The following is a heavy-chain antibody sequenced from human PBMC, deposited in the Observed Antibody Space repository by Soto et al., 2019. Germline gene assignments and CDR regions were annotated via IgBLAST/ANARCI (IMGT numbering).Heavy chain of an antibody. D-gene: IGHD1-7*01. Sequence: QVQLQESGPGLVKPSQTLSLTCTVSGGSISSGNYYWSWIRQPPGKGLEWIGYIYYSGSTYYNPSLKSRVTISVDTSKNQFSLKLSSVTAADTAVYYCARDLRAGWITGTTRGAFDYWGQGTLVTVSS. J-gene: IGHJ4*02. CDR3: ARDLRAGWITGTTRGAFDY. CDR1: GGSISSGNYY. CDR2: IYYSGST. V-gene: IGHV4-30-4*01.